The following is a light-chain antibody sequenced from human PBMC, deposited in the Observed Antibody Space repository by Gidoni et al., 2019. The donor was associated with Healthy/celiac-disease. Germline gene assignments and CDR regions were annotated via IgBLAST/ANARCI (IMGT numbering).Light chain of an antibody. CDR3: QQSYSTPIT. Sequence: IQMSQSPSSLSASVGDRVTITCRASQSISSYLNWYQQKPGKAPKLLIYAASSLQSGVPSRFSGSGSGTDFTLTISSLQPEDFATYYCQQSYSTPITFXHXTKVDIK. V-gene: IGKV1-39*01. CDR1: QSISSY. CDR2: AAS. J-gene: IGKJ3*01.